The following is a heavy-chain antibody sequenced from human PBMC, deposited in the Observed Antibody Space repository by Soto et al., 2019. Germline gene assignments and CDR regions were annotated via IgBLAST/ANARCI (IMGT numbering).Heavy chain of an antibody. CDR1: GFTFSSYG. D-gene: IGHD2-15*01. CDR3: AKDRVNYCSGGSCYSFTALDY. V-gene: IGHV3-30*18. Sequence: QVQLVESGGGVVQPGRSLRLSCAASGFTFSSYGMHWVRQAPGKGLEWVAVISYDGSNKYYADSVKGRFTISRDNSKNTLYLQMNSLRAEDTAVYYCAKDRVNYCSGGSCYSFTALDYWGQGTLVTVSS. J-gene: IGHJ4*02. CDR2: ISYDGSNK.